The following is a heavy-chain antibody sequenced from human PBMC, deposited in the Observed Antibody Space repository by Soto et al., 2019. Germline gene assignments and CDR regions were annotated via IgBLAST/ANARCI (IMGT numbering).Heavy chain of an antibody. CDR2: IYYSGST. CDR1: GGSISSYY. D-gene: IGHD2-2*01. CDR3: ARLWGYCSSTSCYAAHHYYYYMDV. V-gene: IGHV4-59*08. J-gene: IGHJ6*03. Sequence: SETLSLTCTVSGGSISSYYWSWIRQPPGKGLEWIGYIYYSGSTNYNPSLKSRLTISEDTSKNQFSLKLSSLTAADTAVYYCARLWGYCSSTSCYAAHHYYYYMDVWGKGTTVTVSS.